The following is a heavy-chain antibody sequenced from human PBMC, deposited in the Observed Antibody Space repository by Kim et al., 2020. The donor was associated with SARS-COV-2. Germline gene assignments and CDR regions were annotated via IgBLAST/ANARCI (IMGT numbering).Heavy chain of an antibody. V-gene: IGHV3-23*01. J-gene: IGHJ2*01. D-gene: IGHD3-10*01. CDR2: ISGSGVNT. CDR1: GFTFNNYA. Sequence: GSLRLSCAASGFTFNNYALNWVRQAPGKGLEWVSAISGSGVNTKYADSVRGRFTISRDNSKNTLYLQMNSLRVEDTALYYCTKDSLYGSGTSFAWYFDL. CDR3: TKDSLYGSGTSFAWYFDL.